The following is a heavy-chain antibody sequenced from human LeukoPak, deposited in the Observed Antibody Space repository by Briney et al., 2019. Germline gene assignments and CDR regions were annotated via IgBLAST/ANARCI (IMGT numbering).Heavy chain of an antibody. V-gene: IGHV4-39*01. CDR2: IYYSGST. J-gene: IGHJ4*02. CDR3: ATHTSYDSGVDY. CDR1: GGSISSSSYY. Sequence: SETLSLTCTVSGGSISSSSYYWGWIRQPPGKGLEWIGSIYYSGSTYYNPSLKRRVTITVDTSKNQFSLKLSSVTAADTAVYYCATHTSYDSGVDYWGQGTLVTVSS. D-gene: IGHD3-3*01.